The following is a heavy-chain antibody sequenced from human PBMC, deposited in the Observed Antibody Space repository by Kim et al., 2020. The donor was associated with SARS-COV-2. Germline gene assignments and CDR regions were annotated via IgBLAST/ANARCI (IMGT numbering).Heavy chain of an antibody. D-gene: IGHD5-18*01. V-gene: IGHV1-18*01. J-gene: IGHJ4*02. Sequence: LQGRVTMTTDTSTSTTYMELRSLRSDDTAVYYCARDKSPRGYSYGEDFDYWGQGTLVTVSS. CDR3: ARDKSPRGYSYGEDFDY.